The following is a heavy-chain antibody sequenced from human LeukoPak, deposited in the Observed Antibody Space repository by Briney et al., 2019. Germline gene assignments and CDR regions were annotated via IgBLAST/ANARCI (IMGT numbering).Heavy chain of an antibody. CDR3: ARARVYCSGGSCYGYYYYGMDV. Sequence: SETLSLTCTVSGGSISSGDYYWSWIRQPPGKGLKWIGYIYYSGSTYYNSSLKSRVTISVDTSKNQFSLKLSSVTAADTAVYYCARARVYCSGGSCYGYYYYGMDVWGQGTTVTVSS. D-gene: IGHD2-15*01. CDR2: IYYSGST. CDR1: GGSISSGDYY. V-gene: IGHV4-30-4*01. J-gene: IGHJ6*02.